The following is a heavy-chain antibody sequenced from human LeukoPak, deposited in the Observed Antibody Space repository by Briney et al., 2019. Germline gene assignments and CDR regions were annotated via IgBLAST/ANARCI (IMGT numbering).Heavy chain of an antibody. D-gene: IGHD6-19*01. J-gene: IGHJ4*02. Sequence: GGSLRLSCAASGFTFSSYAMSWVRQAPGKGLEWVSAISGSGGSTYYADSVKGRFTISRDNAKESLYLQMNSLRDEDTAVYYCARFGSGWSYFDYWGQGTLVTVSS. CDR3: ARFGSGWSYFDY. CDR1: GFTFSSYA. V-gene: IGHV3-23*01. CDR2: ISGSGGST.